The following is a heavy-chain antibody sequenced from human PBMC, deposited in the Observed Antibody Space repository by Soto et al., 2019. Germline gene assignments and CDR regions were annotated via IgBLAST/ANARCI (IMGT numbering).Heavy chain of an antibody. V-gene: IGHV1-24*01. CDR3: ATEGVAVAGQAVVYGMDV. CDR1: GYTLTELS. CDR2: FDPEDGET. Sequence: GASVKVSCKVSGYTLTELSMHWVRQAPGKGLEWMGGFDPEDGETIYAQKFQGRVTMTEDTSTDTAYMELSSLRSEDTAVYYCATEGVAVAGQAVVYGMDVWGQGTTVTVSS. D-gene: IGHD6-19*01. J-gene: IGHJ6*02.